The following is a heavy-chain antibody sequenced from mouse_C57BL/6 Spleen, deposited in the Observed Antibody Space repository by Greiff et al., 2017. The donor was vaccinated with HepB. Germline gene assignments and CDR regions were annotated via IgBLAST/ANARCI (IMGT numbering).Heavy chain of an antibody. V-gene: IGHV5-6*02. J-gene: IGHJ4*01. D-gene: IGHD2-13*01. Sequence: DVKLVESGGDLVKPGGSLKLSCAASGFTFSSYGMSWVRQTPDKRLEWVATISSGGSYTYYTDSVKGRFTIARDNAKNTLYLQMSSLKSEDTAMYYCARHPDCDDAMDYWGQGTSVTVSS. CDR1: GFTFSSYG. CDR3: ARHPDCDDAMDY. CDR2: ISSGGSYT.